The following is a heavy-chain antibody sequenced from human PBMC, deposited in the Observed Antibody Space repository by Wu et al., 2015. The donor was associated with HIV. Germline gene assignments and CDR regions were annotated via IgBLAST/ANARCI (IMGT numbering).Heavy chain of an antibody. Sequence: QVQLVQSGAEVKKPGASVKVSCKASGYTFTDFFIHWVRQAPGQGLEWMGIINPSGGSTSYAQKFQGRVTMTRDTSTSTVYMELSSLRSEDTAVYYCARDRHLRFLEWLYFDYWGQGTLVTVSS. CDR2: INPSGGST. D-gene: IGHD3-3*01. J-gene: IGHJ4*02. CDR1: GYTFTDFF. CDR3: ARDRHLRFLEWLYFDY. V-gene: IGHV1-46*03.